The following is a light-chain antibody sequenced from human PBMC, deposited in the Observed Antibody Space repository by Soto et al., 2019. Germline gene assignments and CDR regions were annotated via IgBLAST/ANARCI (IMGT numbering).Light chain of an antibody. Sequence: EIVMTQSPATLSVSPGERATLSCRASQSVSSNLAWYQQKPGQAPTLLIYAASTRATGVPARFSGSGSGTEFTLTISSLQSEDFATYYCQQSHNYMYTFGQGTKVDIK. J-gene: IGKJ2*01. V-gene: IGKV3-15*01. CDR3: QQSHNYMYT. CDR2: AAS. CDR1: QSVSSN.